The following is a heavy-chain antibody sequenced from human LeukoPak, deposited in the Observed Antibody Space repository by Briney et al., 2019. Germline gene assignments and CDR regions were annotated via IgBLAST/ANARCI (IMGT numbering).Heavy chain of an antibody. J-gene: IGHJ6*03. Sequence: ASVKVSCKASGYTFTSYGISWVRQAPGQGLEWMGWISAYNGNTNYAQKLQGRVTMTTDTSTSTAYMELSSLRSDDTAVYYCARRAVAYYYYYYMDVWGKGTTVTVSS. CDR2: ISAYNGNT. D-gene: IGHD6-19*01. CDR3: ARRAVAYYYYYYMDV. CDR1: GYTFTSYG. V-gene: IGHV1-18*01.